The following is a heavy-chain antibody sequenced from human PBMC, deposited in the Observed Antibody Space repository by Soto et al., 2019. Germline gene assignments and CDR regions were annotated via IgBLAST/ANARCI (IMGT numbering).Heavy chain of an antibody. J-gene: IGHJ6*04. CDR2: INPNSGCT. CDR1: GYTFTGYY. V-gene: IGHV1-2*02. CDR3: AAGGSSSSPSYASGYGRDV. D-gene: IGHD6-6*01. Sequence: QVQLVQSGAEVKKPGASVKVSCKASGYTFTGYYMPWVRQAPGQGLEWMGWINPNSGCTNCAQKFQGRVPMTMDTYVSTAYMGLSRLRSDDTSVYYCAAGGSSSSPSYASGYGRDVWGKGTTVTFSS.